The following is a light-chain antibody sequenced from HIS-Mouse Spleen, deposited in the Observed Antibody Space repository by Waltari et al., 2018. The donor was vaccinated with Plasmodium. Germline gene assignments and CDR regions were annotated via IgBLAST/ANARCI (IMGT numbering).Light chain of an antibody. CDR2: GAS. CDR3: QQYNNWSFT. CDR1: KSVSSN. V-gene: IGKV3-15*01. Sequence: EIVVTQSPATLSVSPGESATLSCRARKSVSSNLAWYHQKPGQATRLLIYGASTRATGIPARFSGSGSGTEFTLTIRSLQSEDFAVYDCQQYNNWSFTFGPGTKVDIK. J-gene: IGKJ3*01.